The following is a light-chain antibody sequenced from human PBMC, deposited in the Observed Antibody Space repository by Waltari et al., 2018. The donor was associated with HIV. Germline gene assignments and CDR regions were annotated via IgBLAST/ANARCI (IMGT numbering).Light chain of an antibody. CDR2: DAS. J-gene: IGKJ5*01. CDR1: QDVVSY. Sequence: DIVLTQSPAILSLSPGEGVTLSCRASQDVVSYLAWYQHKPGQAPRLLIYDASNRATGIPARFSGGGSGTDFTLTISRLEPDDFALYYCQQRRRWPITFGQGTRIEI. CDR3: QQRRRWPIT. V-gene: IGKV3-11*01.